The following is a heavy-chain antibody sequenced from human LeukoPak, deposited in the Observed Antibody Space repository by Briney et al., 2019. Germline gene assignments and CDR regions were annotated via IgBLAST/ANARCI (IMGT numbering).Heavy chain of an antibody. D-gene: IGHD2/OR15-2a*01. CDR3: AREIAPADWFDP. Sequence: ASVRVSCKASGYTFTGYYMHWVRQAPGQGLEWMGWINPNSGGTNYAQKFQGRVTMTRDTSISTAYMELSRLRSDDTAVYYCAREIAPADWFDPWGQGTLVTVSS. V-gene: IGHV1-2*02. CDR2: INPNSGGT. CDR1: GYTFTGYY. J-gene: IGHJ5*02.